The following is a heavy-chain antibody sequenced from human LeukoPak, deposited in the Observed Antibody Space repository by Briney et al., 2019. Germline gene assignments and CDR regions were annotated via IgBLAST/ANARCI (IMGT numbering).Heavy chain of an antibody. CDR3: AKHEGVISDYFDY. D-gene: IGHD2-21*01. V-gene: IGHV3-23*01. CDR2: ISGRGDNT. J-gene: IGHJ4*02. Sequence: PGGFLRLSCAASGFTFSNSAMSWVRQAPGKGLEWVSVISGRGDNTYYADSVKGRFTISRDNSKNTLYLQMSSLRAEDTAVYFCAKHEGVISDYFDYWGQGTLVTVSS. CDR1: GFTFSNSA.